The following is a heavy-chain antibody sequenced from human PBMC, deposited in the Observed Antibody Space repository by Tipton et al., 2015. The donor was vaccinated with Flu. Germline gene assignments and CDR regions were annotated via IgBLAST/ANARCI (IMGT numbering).Heavy chain of an antibody. CDR1: GGTFSSYA. Sequence: QVQLVQSGPEVKKPGSSVKVSCKASGGTFSSYAISWVRQAPGQGLEWMGGIIPILGIANYAQKFQGRVTITADESTSTAYMELSSLRSEDTAVYYCARDRYYYDSSGFFDIWGQGTMVTVSS. J-gene: IGHJ3*02. D-gene: IGHD3-22*01. CDR2: IIPILGIA. CDR3: ARDRYYYDSSGFFDI. V-gene: IGHV1-69*01.